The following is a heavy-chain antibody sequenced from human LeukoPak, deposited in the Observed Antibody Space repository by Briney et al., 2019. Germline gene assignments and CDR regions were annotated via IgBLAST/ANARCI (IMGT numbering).Heavy chain of an antibody. J-gene: IGHJ4*02. CDR2: ISNSGTTI. Sequence: GGSLRLSCAASGFSFSDFYLTWIRQAPGKGLEWISYISNSGTTIYYADGVKGRFTISRDNAKNSLYLLMTSLRAEDTAVYYCARYSYSHGYFDNWGQGTLVTVSS. D-gene: IGHD5-18*01. V-gene: IGHV3-11*04. CDR3: ARYSYSHGYFDN. CDR1: GFSFSDFY.